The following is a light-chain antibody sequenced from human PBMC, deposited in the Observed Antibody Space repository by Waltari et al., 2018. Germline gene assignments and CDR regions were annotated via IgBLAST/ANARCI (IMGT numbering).Light chain of an antibody. V-gene: IGKV1-NL1*01. CDR3: QHYYNIPRT. CDR2: GAS. CDR1: QAIRDS. Sequence: DIQMTQSPSSLSASVGDRVTITCRASQAIRDSLAWDQQKQGKDPKLLLYGASRLDSGVPFRFSGSGSGTDFTLTITSLQPEDFATYYCQHYYNIPRTFGQGTKVEVK. J-gene: IGKJ1*01.